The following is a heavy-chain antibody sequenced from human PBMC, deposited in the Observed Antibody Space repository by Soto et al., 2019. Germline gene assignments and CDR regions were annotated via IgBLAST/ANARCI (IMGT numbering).Heavy chain of an antibody. J-gene: IGHJ4*02. D-gene: IGHD3-16*01. CDR2: IHYNGNT. CDR3: ARHQGPTGVMD. V-gene: IGHV4-39*01. CDR1: GDSIGSSPYF. Sequence: QLQLQESGPGLVKPSETLSLSCTVSGDSIGSSPYFWGWTRQSPGRGLEWIGSIHYNGNTNYSPSLKRRVTISVDASTNQFSLKLSSVTAADTAIYYCARHQGPTGVMDWGQGTLVTVSS.